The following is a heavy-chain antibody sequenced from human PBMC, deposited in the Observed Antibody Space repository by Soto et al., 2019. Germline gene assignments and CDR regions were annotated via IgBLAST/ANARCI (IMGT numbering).Heavy chain of an antibody. Sequence: GESLKISCKGSGYSFTSYWISWVRQMPGKGLEWMGRTDPSDSYTNYSPSFQGHVTISADKSISTAYLQWSSLKASDTAMYYCARRKASSSSYYYYYGMDVWGQGTTVTVSS. D-gene: IGHD6-13*01. CDR2: TDPSDSYT. V-gene: IGHV5-10-1*01. CDR3: ARRKASSSSYYYYYGMDV. J-gene: IGHJ6*02. CDR1: GYSFTSYW.